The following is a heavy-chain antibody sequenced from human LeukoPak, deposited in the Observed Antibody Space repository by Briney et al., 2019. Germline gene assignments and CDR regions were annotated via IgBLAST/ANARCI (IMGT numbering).Heavy chain of an antibody. J-gene: IGHJ4*02. V-gene: IGHV3-33*08. CDR1: GFAFSSYT. CDR2: MWYDGSNK. D-gene: IGHD5-18*01. CDR3: ARDRGPGYSYGVLDY. Sequence: GGSLRLSCAASGFAFSSYTMNWVRQAPGKGLGWMAVMWYDGSNKYYADSVKGRFTISRDNSKNTLYLQMNSLRAEDTAMYYCARDRGPGYSYGVLDYWGQGTLVTVSS.